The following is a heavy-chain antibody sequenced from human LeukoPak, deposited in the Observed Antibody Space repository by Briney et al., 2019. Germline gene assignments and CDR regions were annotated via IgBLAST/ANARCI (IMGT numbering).Heavy chain of an antibody. Sequence: PSQTLSLTCTVSGGSISSGDYYWSWIRQPPGKGLEWIGYIYYSGSTNYNPSLKSRVTVSVDTSKNQFSLKLSSVTAADTAVYYCARGGRRYSGSYSDYWDQGTLVTVSS. V-gene: IGHV4-30-4*01. CDR1: GGSISSGDYY. CDR2: IYYSGST. D-gene: IGHD1-26*01. J-gene: IGHJ4*02. CDR3: ARGGRRYSGSYSDY.